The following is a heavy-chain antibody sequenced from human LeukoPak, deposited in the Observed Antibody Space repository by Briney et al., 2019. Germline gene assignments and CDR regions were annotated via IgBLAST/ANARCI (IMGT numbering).Heavy chain of an antibody. CDR1: GFTVSSNY. V-gene: IGHV3-66*01. J-gene: IGHJ2*01. CDR3: ARAPSGWSDYWYFDL. D-gene: IGHD6-19*01. Sequence: GGSLRLSCAASGFTVSSNYMSWARQAPGKGLDWVSVIYGGGSTYYADSVKGRFTIPRDTSKNTLYLQMNSLRAEDTAVYYCARAPSGWSDYWYFDLWGHGTLVTVSS. CDR2: IYGGGST.